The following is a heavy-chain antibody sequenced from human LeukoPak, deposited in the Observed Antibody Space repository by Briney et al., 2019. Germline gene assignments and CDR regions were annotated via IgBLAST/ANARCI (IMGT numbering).Heavy chain of an antibody. Sequence: GGSLRLSCAASGFTISSHWMHWVRQAPGTGLEWVSRINTDGSSTIYAESVKGRFTISRDNAKNTLYLQMNSLRAEDTAVYYCARGRTGYYFDYWGQGSLVTVSS. J-gene: IGHJ4*02. CDR1: GFTISSHW. D-gene: IGHD2-8*02. CDR3: ARGRTGYYFDY. CDR2: INTDGSST. V-gene: IGHV3-74*01.